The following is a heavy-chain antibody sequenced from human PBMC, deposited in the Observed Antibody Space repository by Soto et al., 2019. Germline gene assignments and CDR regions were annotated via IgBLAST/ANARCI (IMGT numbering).Heavy chain of an antibody. J-gene: IGHJ4*02. Sequence: PSETLSVTCTVSGGSISSGDYYRSWIRQPPGKGLEWIGYIYYSGSTYYNPSLKSRVTISVDTSKNQFSLKLSSVTAADTAVYYCARGIYDSSLGNFDYWGQGTLVTVSS. CDR2: IYYSGST. D-gene: IGHD3-22*01. CDR3: ARGIYDSSLGNFDY. CDR1: GGSISSGDYY. V-gene: IGHV4-30-4*01.